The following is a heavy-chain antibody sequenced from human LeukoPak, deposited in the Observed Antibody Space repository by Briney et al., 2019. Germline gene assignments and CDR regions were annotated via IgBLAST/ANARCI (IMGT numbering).Heavy chain of an antibody. D-gene: IGHD2-2*01. CDR2: IYYSGST. CDR3: ASYCSSTSCYRNWFDP. V-gene: IGHV4-30-4*08. J-gene: IGHJ5*02. CDR1: GGSISSGDYY. Sequence: PSQTLSLTCTVSGGSISSGDYYWSWIRQPPGKGLEWIGYIYYSGSTYYNPSLKSRVTISVDTSKNQFSLKLSSVTAADTAVYYCASYCSSTSCYRNWFDPWGQGTLAIVSS.